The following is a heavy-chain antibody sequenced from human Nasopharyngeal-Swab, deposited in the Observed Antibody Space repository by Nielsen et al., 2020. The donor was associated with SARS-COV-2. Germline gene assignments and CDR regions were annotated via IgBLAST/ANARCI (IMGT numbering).Heavy chain of an antibody. J-gene: IGHJ4*02. D-gene: IGHD2/OR15-2a*01. CDR1: GFTFSSFG. V-gene: IGHV3-30*03. CDR3: ARDLSGRDDY. CDR2: IAHDASNE. Sequence: GGSLRLSCAASGFTFSSFGMHWVRQAPGKGLEWVAFIAHDASNEYYGDSVKGRFAISRDNARDTLSLQMNSLRAEDTALYYCARDLSGRDDYWGQGTLVTVSS.